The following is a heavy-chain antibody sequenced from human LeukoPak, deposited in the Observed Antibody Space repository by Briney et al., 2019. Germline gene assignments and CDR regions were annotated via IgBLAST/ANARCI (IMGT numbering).Heavy chain of an antibody. Sequence: GGPLRLCSASAGSFFSSCLMSWGRQARGRGVGWVANIKKDGSAKYYVDVVERRFTITRDNAKNSLYLHLNSLRAEDKAVYYCARRYCSGGSGYPLNTLWGQGTLVTVSS. D-gene: IGHD2-15*01. J-gene: IGHJ4*02. CDR1: GSFFSSCL. CDR2: IKKDGSAK. V-gene: IGHV3-7*01. CDR3: ARRYCSGGSGYPLNTL.